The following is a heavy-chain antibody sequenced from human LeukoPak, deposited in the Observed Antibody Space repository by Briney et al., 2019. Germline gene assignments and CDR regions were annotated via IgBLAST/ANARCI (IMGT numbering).Heavy chain of an antibody. CDR2: INHSGST. V-gene: IGHV4-34*01. CDR1: GGSFSGYY. D-gene: IGHD6-6*01. J-gene: IGHJ4*02. CDR3: ARGRLAARHYFDY. Sequence: SETLSLTCAVYGGSFSGYYWSWIRQPPGKGPEWIGEINHSGSTNYNPSLKSRVTISVDTSKNQFSLKLSSVTAADTAVYYCARGRLAARHYFDYWGQGTLVTVSS.